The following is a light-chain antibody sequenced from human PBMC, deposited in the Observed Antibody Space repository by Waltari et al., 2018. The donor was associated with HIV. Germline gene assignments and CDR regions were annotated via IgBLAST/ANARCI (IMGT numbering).Light chain of an antibody. CDR1: QTLLYSSNNKNY. V-gene: IGKV4-1*01. Sequence: DIVMTQSPDSLAVSLGERAPVTSNARQTLLYSSNNKNYLAWYQHKPGQPPKLLIYWASTRQSGVPDRFSGSGSGTNFSLTINKLQAEDVATYYCQQYYRTPLTFGGGTRV. CDR3: QQYYRTPLT. CDR2: WAS. J-gene: IGKJ4*01.